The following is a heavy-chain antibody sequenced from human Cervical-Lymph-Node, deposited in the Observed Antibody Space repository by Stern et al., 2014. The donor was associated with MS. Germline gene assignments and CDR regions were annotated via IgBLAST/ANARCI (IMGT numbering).Heavy chain of an antibody. Sequence: VQLVESGPGLVKPSETLSLTCTVSGYSISSGYYWGWIRQPPGKGPEWIGSMYHSGSTYYNPSLKSRVTISVNTSKNQFSLKLSSVTAADTAVFYCARDSSVIGNFDYWGQGTLVTVSS. CDR2: MYHSGST. D-gene: IGHD2/OR15-2a*01. V-gene: IGHV4-38-2*02. J-gene: IGHJ4*02. CDR3: ARDSSVIGNFDY. CDR1: GYSISSGYY.